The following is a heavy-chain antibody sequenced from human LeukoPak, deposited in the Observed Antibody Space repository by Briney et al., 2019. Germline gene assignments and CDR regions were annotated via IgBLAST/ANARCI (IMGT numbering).Heavy chain of an antibody. Sequence: PSGTLSLTCTVSGGSISSSSYYWGWIRQPPGKGLEWIGSIYYSGSTYYNPSLKSRVTISVDTSKNQFSLKLSSVTAADTAVYYCARHYYDSSGYYPGPFDYWGQGTLVTVSS. V-gene: IGHV4-39*01. D-gene: IGHD3-22*01. J-gene: IGHJ4*02. CDR1: GGSISSSSYY. CDR2: IYYSGST. CDR3: ARHYYDSSGYYPGPFDY.